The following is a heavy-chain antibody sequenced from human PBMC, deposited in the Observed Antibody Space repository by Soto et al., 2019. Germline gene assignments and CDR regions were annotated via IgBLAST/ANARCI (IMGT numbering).Heavy chain of an antibody. CDR1: GFTFSNYG. CDR2: ISYDGNNK. D-gene: IGHD3-3*01. CDR3: AKVAKSGVVVEYLDS. V-gene: IGHV3-30*18. Sequence: LRLSCPASGFTFSNYGMHWVRQAPGKGLEWVAVISYDGNNKYYADSVKGRFTISRDKSKSRLYLQMNSLRTEDTAVYYCAKVAKSGVVVEYLDSWGQGALVTVSS. J-gene: IGHJ4*02.